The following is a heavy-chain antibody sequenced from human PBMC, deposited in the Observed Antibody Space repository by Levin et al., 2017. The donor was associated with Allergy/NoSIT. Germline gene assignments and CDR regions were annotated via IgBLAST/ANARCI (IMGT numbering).Heavy chain of an antibody. CDR1: GGSTRTYY. D-gene: IGHD4-11*01. Sequence: PSETLSLTCNVSGGSTRTYYWSWIRQSPGKGLEWMGHVYYSGSTSYNPSLKSRVAMSIDTSKNQFSLNLTSVTAAATAVYYCARGGAAAASPSRILDYRFYYMDVWGEGTTVTVSS. CDR2: VYYSGST. J-gene: IGHJ6*03. V-gene: IGHV4-59*01. CDR3: ARGGAAAASPSRILDYRFYYMDV.